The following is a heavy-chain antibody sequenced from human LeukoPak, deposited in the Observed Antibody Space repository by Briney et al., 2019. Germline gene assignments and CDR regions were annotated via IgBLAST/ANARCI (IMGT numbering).Heavy chain of an antibody. CDR3: TRPARRGDYQSHSIDY. D-gene: IGHD4-11*01. J-gene: IGHJ4*02. CDR1: GFTFSSFA. V-gene: IGHV3-23*01. CDR2: ISGNGGNT. Sequence: GGSLRLACAASGFTFSSFAMSWVRQAPGKGLERVSTISGNGGNTYSAASVKDRFTISRDNSMNTLYLQMHSLRAEDTAVYYCTRPARRGDYQSHSIDYWGQGTLVTVSS.